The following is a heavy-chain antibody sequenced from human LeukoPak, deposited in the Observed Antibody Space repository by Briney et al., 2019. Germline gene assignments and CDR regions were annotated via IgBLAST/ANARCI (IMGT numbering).Heavy chain of an antibody. CDR3: AREFKLGGRYTSA. D-gene: IGHD3-16*01. Sequence: GGSLRLSCVGSGFNFDDYAMNWVRQAPGKGLEWVSRINWNGDSIVYADSVKDRFTISRDNAKSSLFLQMNSLRAEDSALYFCAREFKLGGRYTSAWGQGTLVTVSS. CDR1: GFNFDDYA. V-gene: IGHV3-20*04. CDR2: INWNGDSI. J-gene: IGHJ4*02.